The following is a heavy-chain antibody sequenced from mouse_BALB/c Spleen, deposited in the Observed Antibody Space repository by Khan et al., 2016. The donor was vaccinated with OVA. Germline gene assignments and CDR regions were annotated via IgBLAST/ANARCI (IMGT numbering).Heavy chain of an antibody. CDR2: INTYTGEP. J-gene: IGHJ1*01. CDR3: ARISSYWYSDV. D-gene: IGHD6-2*01. CDR1: GYTFTNYG. Sequence: HIQLVQSGPELKKPGETVKISCKASGYTFTNYGMNWVKQAPGKGLKWMGWINTYTGEPTYADDFKGRFVFSLETSASTAYLQISNLKNEDMTTYFCARISSYWYSDVWGAGTTVTVSS. V-gene: IGHV9-1*02.